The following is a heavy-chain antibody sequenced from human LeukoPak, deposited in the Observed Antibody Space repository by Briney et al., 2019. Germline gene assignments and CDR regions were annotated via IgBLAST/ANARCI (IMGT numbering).Heavy chain of an antibody. CDR3: ASAGGYCSSTSCSDNWFDP. CDR1: GFAFSSYW. V-gene: IGHV3-74*01. CDR2: INSDGSST. J-gene: IGHJ5*02. Sequence: GGSLRLSYEATGFAFSSYWMHWVRQAPGNGMVWVSRINSDGSSTSYADSVKGRFTISRDNAKNTLYLQMNSLRAEDTAVYYCASAGGYCSSTSCSDNWFDPWGQGTLVTVSS. D-gene: IGHD2-2*01.